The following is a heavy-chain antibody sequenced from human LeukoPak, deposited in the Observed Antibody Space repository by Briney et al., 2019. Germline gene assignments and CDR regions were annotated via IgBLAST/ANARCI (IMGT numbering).Heavy chain of an antibody. D-gene: IGHD1-1*01. Sequence: GASVKVSCKASGYTFTSYAMNWVRQAPGQGLEWMGWISAYNGNTNYAQKLQGRVTMTTDTLTSTAYMELRSLISDDTAVYYCARAPLADAFDIWGQGTMVTVSS. CDR3: ARAPLADAFDI. CDR1: GYTFTSYA. V-gene: IGHV1-18*01. J-gene: IGHJ3*02. CDR2: ISAYNGNT.